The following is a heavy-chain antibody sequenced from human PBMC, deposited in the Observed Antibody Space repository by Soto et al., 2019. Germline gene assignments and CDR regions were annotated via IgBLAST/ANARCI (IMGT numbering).Heavy chain of an antibody. CDR1: GYSFTTYW. V-gene: IGHV5-51*01. Sequence: EVQLVQSGAEVKKPGESLKISCKGFGYSFTTYWIAWVRQMPGKGLEWMGIIYPGDSRTRYSPSFQGQVTISADKSISTADLQWSSLKASDTAVYYCSRDLYYGGNSDWFAPWGQGTMVTVSS. CDR2: IYPGDSRT. D-gene: IGHD4-17*01. CDR3: SRDLYYGGNSDWFAP. J-gene: IGHJ5*02.